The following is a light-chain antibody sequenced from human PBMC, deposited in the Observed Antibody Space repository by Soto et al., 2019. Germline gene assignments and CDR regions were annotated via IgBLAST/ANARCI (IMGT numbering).Light chain of an antibody. V-gene: IGKV1-5*01. CDR3: QQYNSYSIT. Sequence: DIQMTQSPSTLSASVGDRVTITCRASQSISGWLAWYQQKPGKAPKLLIYDVSNLESGVPSRFRGSGSETEFTLTISSLQPDDFATYHCQQYNSYSITFGGGTKVEIK. J-gene: IGKJ4*01. CDR2: DVS. CDR1: QSISGW.